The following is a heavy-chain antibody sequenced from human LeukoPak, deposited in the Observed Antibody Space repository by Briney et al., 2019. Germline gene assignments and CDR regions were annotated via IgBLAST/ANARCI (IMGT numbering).Heavy chain of an antibody. V-gene: IGHV5-51*01. CDR1: GYSFSTYW. D-gene: IGHD6-19*01. J-gene: IGHJ4*02. CDR2: IYPGDSDT. Sequence: GESLKISCMGSGYSFSTYWIAWVRQMPGRGLEWMGIIYPGDSDTRYSPSFQGQVTISADKSISTAYLQWSSLKASDTAMYYCARHDSSGWYYYFDYWGQGTLVTVSS. CDR3: ARHDSSGWYYYFDY.